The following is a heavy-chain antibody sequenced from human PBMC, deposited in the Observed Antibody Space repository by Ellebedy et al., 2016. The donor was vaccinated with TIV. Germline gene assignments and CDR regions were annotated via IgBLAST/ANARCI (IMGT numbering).Heavy chain of an antibody. J-gene: IGHJ4*02. CDR1: GYPFTGYY. D-gene: IGHD6-19*01. V-gene: IGHV1-2*02. CDR2: NNPNSGST. CDR3: ARDLGQWLVRYCFDY. Sequence: AASVKVSCKASGYPFTGYYIHWVRQAPGQGLEWMGWNNPNSGSTNFAQNFQGRVTVTSDTSISTASMELSRLTSDDTAVYFCARDLGQWLVRYCFDYWGQGTLVTVSS.